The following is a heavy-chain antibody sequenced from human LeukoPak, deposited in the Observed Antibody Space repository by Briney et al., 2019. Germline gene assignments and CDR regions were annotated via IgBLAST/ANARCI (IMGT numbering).Heavy chain of an antibody. D-gene: IGHD6-6*01. CDR3: ARPPPYSSSSSPFDAFDI. CDR2: INPNSGGT. V-gene: IGHV1-2*02. Sequence: ASVKVSCKASGYTFTGYYMHWVRQAPGQGLEWMGWINPNSGGTNYAQKFQGRVTMTRDTSISTAYMELSRLRSDDTAVYYCARPPPYSSSSSPFDAFDIWGQGTMVTVSS. CDR1: GYTFTGYY. J-gene: IGHJ3*02.